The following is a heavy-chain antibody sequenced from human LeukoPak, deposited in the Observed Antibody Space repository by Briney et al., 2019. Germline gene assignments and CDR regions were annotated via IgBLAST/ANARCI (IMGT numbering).Heavy chain of an antibody. D-gene: IGHD3/OR15-3a*01. J-gene: IGHJ4*02. CDR1: GFTFSSYG. V-gene: IGHV3-48*01. CDR3: AREVVGLDY. CDR2: IGSSGTTI. Sequence: PGGSLRLSCAASGFTFSSYGMIWARQVPGKGLEWVSYIGSSGTTIKYADSVRGRFTISRDNAKKSLYLQMDSLRAEDTAIYYCAREVVGLDYWGQGTLVTVSS.